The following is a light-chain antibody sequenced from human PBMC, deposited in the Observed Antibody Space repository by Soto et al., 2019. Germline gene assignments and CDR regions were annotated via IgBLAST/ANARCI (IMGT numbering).Light chain of an antibody. J-gene: IGLJ1*01. V-gene: IGLV2-14*03. CDR1: SSDVGGYNY. CDR2: YVT. CDR3: SSYTSTTVYI. Sequence: QSALTQPASVSGSPGQSITISCTGTSSDVGGYNYVSWYQQHPGDAPKLMIYYVTNRPSGVSDRFSGSKSGNTASLTISGLKAEDEADYYCSSYTSTTVYICGTGTKLTVL.